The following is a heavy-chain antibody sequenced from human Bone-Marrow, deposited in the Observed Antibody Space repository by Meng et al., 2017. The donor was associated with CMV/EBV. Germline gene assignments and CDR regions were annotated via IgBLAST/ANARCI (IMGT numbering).Heavy chain of an antibody. D-gene: IGHD2-2*01. CDR3: ARDINNYCSSTSCYGGGYY. CDR2: ISAYNGNT. CDR1: GYTLTELS. J-gene: IGHJ4*02. V-gene: IGHV1-18*01. Sequence: ASVKVSCKVSGYTLTELSMHWVRQAPGKGLEWMGWISAYNGNTNYAQKLQGRVTMTTDTSTSTAYMELRSLRSDDTAVYYCARDINNYCSSTSCYGGGYYWGQGTLVTVSS.